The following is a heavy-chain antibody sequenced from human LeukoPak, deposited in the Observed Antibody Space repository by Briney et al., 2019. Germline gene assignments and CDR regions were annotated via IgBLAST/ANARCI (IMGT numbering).Heavy chain of an antibody. Sequence: GGSLRLSCAASGFTFSDYYMSWIRQAPGKGLEWLSYISSSGSTIYYADSVKGRFTISRDNAKKSLYLQMNSLRTEDTAVYYCARAVGASEGFDYWGQGTLVTVSS. CDR3: ARAVGASEGFDY. J-gene: IGHJ4*02. D-gene: IGHD1-26*01. CDR2: ISSSGSTI. V-gene: IGHV3-11*01. CDR1: GFTFSDYY.